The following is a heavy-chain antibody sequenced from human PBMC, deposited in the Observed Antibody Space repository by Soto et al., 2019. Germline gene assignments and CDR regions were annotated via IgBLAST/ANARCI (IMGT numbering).Heavy chain of an antibody. CDR3: ARASPEPYDPHAFDI. Sequence: SETLSLTCTVSGGSINSGGYYWSWIRQHPGKGLEWIGYIYYSGSTYYNPSLKSRVTISVDTSKNQFSLKLSSVTAADTAVYYCARASPEPYDPHAFDIWGQGTMVTVSS. CDR2: IYYSGST. CDR1: GGSINSGGYY. J-gene: IGHJ3*02. D-gene: IGHD2-21*01. V-gene: IGHV4-31*03.